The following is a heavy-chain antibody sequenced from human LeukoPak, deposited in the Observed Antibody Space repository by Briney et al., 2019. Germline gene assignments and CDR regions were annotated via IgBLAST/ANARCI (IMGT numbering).Heavy chain of an antibody. CDR3: ASYSGTRLDY. D-gene: IGHD4-11*01. CDR1: GGSISSFY. V-gene: IGHV4-59*01. Sequence: SETLSFTCTVSGGSISSFYWSWIRQPPGKGLERIGYIYYSGSTNYNPSLKSRITISVDTSKNQFSLKLSSVTAADTAVYYCASYSGTRLDYWGQGTLVTVSS. J-gene: IGHJ4*02. CDR2: IYYSGST.